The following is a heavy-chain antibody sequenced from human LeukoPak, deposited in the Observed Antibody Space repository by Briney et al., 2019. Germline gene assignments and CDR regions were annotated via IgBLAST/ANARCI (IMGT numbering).Heavy chain of an antibody. D-gene: IGHD2-21*02. CDR1: GGSFSGYY. J-gene: IGHJ3*02. CDR2: INHSGST. V-gene: IGHV4-34*01. Sequence: SETLSLTCAVYGGSFSGYYWSWIRQPPGKGLEWIGEINHSGSTNYNPSLKSRVTISVDTSKNQFSLKLSSVTAADTAVYYCARPGSRDSDAFDIWGQGTMVTVSS. CDR3: ARPGSRDSDAFDI.